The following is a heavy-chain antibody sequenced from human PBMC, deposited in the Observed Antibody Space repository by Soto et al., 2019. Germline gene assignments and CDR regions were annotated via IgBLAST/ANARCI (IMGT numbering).Heavy chain of an antibody. CDR3: AIIERSGYSSGWYAGY. V-gene: IGHV3-7*01. J-gene: IGHJ4*02. Sequence: EVQLVESGGGLVQPGGSLRLSCAASGFTFSSYWMSWVRQAPGKGLEWVANIKQDGSEKYYVDSVKGRFTISRDNAKNSLYLQRHSLRAEDKAVYYCAIIERSGYSSGWYAGYWGQGTLVTVSS. CDR2: IKQDGSEK. CDR1: GFTFSSYW. D-gene: IGHD6-19*01.